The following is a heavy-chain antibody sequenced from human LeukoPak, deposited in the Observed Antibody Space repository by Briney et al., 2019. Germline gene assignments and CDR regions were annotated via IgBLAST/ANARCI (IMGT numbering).Heavy chain of an antibody. CDR1: GYTFTSYY. V-gene: IGHV1-46*01. CDR2: INPSGGST. J-gene: IGHJ6*02. Sequence: GASVKVSCKASGYTFTSYYMHWVRQAPGQGLEWMGIINPSGGSTSYAQKFQGRVTMTRDTSTSTVYMELSSLRSEDTAVYYCARDQTAAPAEHYYYYYGMDVWGQGTTVTVSS. D-gene: IGHD6-13*01. CDR3: ARDQTAAPAEHYYYYYGMDV.